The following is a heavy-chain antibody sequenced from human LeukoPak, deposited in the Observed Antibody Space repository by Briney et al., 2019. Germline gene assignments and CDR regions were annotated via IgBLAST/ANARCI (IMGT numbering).Heavy chain of an antibody. CDR1: GYTFTGYY. D-gene: IGHD3-9*01. V-gene: IGHV1-2*02. J-gene: IGHJ3*02. CDR2: INPNSGGT. Sequence: ASVKVSCKASGYTFTGYYMHWVRQAPGQGLEWMGWINPNSGGTNYAQKFQGRVTMTRDTSISTAYMELSRLRSDDTAVYYCARGVLRYFDWLSQGDAFDIWGQGTMVTVSS. CDR3: ARGVLRYFDWLSQGDAFDI.